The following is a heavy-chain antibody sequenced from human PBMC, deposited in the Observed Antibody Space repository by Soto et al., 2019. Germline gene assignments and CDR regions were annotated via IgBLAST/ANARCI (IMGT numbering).Heavy chain of an antibody. J-gene: IGHJ5*02. Sequence: ASVKVSCKVSGYTLTELSMHWVRQAPGKGLEWMGGFDPEDGETIYAQKFQDRVTMTEDTSTDTAYMELSSLRSEDTAVYYCATDRHYYGSGSYSNWFDPWGQGTLVTVSS. CDR2: FDPEDGET. CDR3: ATDRHYYGSGSYSNWFDP. D-gene: IGHD3-10*01. V-gene: IGHV1-24*01. CDR1: GYTLTELS.